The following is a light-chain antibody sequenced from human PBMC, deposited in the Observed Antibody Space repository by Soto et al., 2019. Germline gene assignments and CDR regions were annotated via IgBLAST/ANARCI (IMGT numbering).Light chain of an antibody. J-gene: IGKJ1*01. V-gene: IGKV1-39*01. CDR3: QQTYNTPRT. CDR2: ATS. Sequence: DTQMAQSPSSLSASVGDRISITCRASHTASNYVNWYQQKPGKAPTLLISATSTLQSGVPSRFSGSGSGTDFTLTITSLQPEDFAIYYCQQTYNTPRTFGQGTKVAIK. CDR1: HTASNY.